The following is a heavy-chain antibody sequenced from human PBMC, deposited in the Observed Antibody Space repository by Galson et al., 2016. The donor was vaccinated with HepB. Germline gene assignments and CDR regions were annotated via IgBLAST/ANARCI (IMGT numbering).Heavy chain of an antibody. V-gene: IGHV1-46*01. CDR3: ARGKGYDILTGYLQPDFEY. D-gene: IGHD3-9*01. Sequence: SVKVSCKASGYTFTSYYMHWVRQAPGQGLEWMGIINPSGGSTSYAQKFQGRVTMTRDTSTSTVYMELSSLRSEDTAVYYCARGKGYDILTGYLQPDFEYWGQGTLVTVSS. CDR1: GYTFTSYY. CDR2: INPSGGST. J-gene: IGHJ4*02.